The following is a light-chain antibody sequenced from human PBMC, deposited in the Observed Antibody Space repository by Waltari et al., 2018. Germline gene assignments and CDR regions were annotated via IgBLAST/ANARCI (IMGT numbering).Light chain of an antibody. J-gene: IGLJ3*02. Sequence: QSALTQPPSASGSPGQSVTISCTGTSSDVGGYSYVSWYQQYPGRAPNLIIYEVTKRPSGVPDRFSGSKSGNTASLTVSGLQAEDEADYYCSSYAGSNMVVFGGGTKLTVL. V-gene: IGLV2-8*01. CDR1: SSDVGGYSY. CDR2: EVT. CDR3: SSYAGSNMVV.